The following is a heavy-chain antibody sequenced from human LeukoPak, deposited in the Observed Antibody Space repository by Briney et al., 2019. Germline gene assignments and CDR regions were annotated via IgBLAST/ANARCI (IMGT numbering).Heavy chain of an antibody. CDR1: GGSISSYY. CDR2: IYTSGST. CDR3: ARRRIAARVPGQGPYYYMDV. J-gene: IGHJ6*03. D-gene: IGHD6-6*01. V-gene: IGHV4-4*09. Sequence: PSETLSLTCTVSGGSISSYYWSWIRQPPGKGLEWIGYIYTSGSTNYNPSLKSRVTISVDTSKNQFSLKLSSLPAADTAVYYCARRRIAARVPGQGPYYYMDVWGKGTTVTVSS.